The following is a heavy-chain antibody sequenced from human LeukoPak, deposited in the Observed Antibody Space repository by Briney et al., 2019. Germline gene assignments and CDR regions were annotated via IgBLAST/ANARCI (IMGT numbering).Heavy chain of an antibody. CDR2: ISSSSYI. V-gene: IGHV3-21*01. J-gene: IGHJ3*02. Sequence: PGGSLRLSCAASGFTFSSYSMNWVRQAPGKGLEWVSSISSSSYIYYADSVKGRFTITRDNANNTLYLQMNSLRAEDAAIYYCARSHMYGDYGEDIWGHGTVVAVSS. D-gene: IGHD4-17*01. CDR1: GFTFSSYS. CDR3: ARSHMYGDYGEDI.